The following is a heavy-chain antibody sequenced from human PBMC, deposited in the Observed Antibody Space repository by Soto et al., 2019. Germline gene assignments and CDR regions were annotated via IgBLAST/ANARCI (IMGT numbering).Heavy chain of an antibody. CDR1: GFTLSSYA. D-gene: IGHD1-26*01. CDR2: ISASGGST. Sequence: EVQLLESGGDLVQPGGSLRLSCAASGFTLSSYAMSLVRQAPGKGLEWVSAISASGGSTYYADSLKGRFTISRDNSKNALYLQMNSLRAEDTAIYYCSRGRGSDSYWCQGSLVTVSS. J-gene: IGHJ4*02. CDR3: SRGRGSDSY. V-gene: IGHV3-23*01.